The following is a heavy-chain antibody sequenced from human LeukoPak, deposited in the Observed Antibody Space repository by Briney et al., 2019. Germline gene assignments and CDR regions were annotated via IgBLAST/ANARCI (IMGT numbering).Heavy chain of an antibody. D-gene: IGHD2-15*01. CDR2: ISYDGSNK. CDR1: GFTFSSYA. V-gene: IGHV3-30-3*01. J-gene: IGHJ6*02. Sequence: GRSLRLSCAASGFTFSSYAMHWVRQAPGKGLEWVAVISYDGSNKYYADSVKGRFTISRDNSKNTLYLQMNSLRAEDTAVYYCARDQGVVVAATPGDLSGMDVWGQGTTVTVSS. CDR3: ARDQGVVVAATPGDLSGMDV.